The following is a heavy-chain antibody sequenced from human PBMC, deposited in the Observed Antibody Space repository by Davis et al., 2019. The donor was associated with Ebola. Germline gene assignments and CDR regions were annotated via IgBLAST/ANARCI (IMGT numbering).Heavy chain of an antibody. V-gene: IGHV1-18*04. CDR1: GYTFTSYG. CDR2: ISAYNGNT. CDR3: ARGGGPSSRRDGYNPWAC. D-gene: IGHD5-24*01. J-gene: IGHJ4*02. Sequence: ASVKVSCKASGYTFTSYGISWVRQAPGQGLEWMGWISAYNGNTNYAQKLQGRVTITADESTSTAYMELSSLRSEDTAVYYCARGGGPSSRRDGYNPWACWGQGTLVTVSS.